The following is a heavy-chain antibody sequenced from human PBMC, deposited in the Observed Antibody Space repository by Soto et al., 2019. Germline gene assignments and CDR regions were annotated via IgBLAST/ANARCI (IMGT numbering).Heavy chain of an antibody. D-gene: IGHD1-1*01. CDR1: GYTFTSYG. Sequence: QVQLVQSGAEVKKPGASVKVSCKASGYTFTSYGISWVRQAPGQGLEWMGWISAYNGNTNYAQKLQGRVTMTTDTSTSTADMELRSLRSDDTAVYYCARDIEGNWNRERYFDYWGQGTLVTVSS. J-gene: IGHJ4*02. CDR3: ARDIEGNWNRERYFDY. V-gene: IGHV1-18*01. CDR2: ISAYNGNT.